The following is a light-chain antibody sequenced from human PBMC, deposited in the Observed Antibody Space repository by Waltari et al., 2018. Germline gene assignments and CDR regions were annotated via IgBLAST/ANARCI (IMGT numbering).Light chain of an antibody. J-gene: IGLJ3*02. V-gene: IGLV1-40*01. CDR3: QSYDDSLSGYV. Sequence: QSVLTQPPSVSGAPGQRVTISCTGSSSNIGAGHDVHWYQQLPGRAPRLLNSKKLNRPSGVPDRISGSNSGTSASLVITGLQAEDEAEFYCQSYDDSLSGYVFGGGTKLTVL. CDR2: KKL. CDR1: SSNIGAGHD.